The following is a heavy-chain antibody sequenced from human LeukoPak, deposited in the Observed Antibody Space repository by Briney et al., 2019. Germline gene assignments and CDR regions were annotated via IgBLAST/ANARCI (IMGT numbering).Heavy chain of an antibody. CDR2: INPNSGGT. J-gene: IGHJ4*02. V-gene: IGHV1-2*02. Sequence: ASVKVSCKASGYTFTGYYMHWVRQAPGQGLEWMGWINPNSGGTNYAQKFQGRVTMTRDTSISTAYMELSRLRSDDTAVYYCARESMDCSSTSCPIDYWGQGTLVTVSS. D-gene: IGHD2-2*01. CDR3: ARESMDCSSTSCPIDY. CDR1: GYTFTGYY.